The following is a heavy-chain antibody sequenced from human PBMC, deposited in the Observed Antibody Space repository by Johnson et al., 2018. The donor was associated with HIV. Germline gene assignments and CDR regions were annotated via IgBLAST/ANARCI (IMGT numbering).Heavy chain of an antibody. Sequence: QVQLVESGGGVVQPGRSLRLSCAASGFTFSSYAMHWVRQAPGKGLEWVAVISYDGSNKYYADSVKGRFLISRDNSKNTLYLQMNSLRAEDTAVYYCARGDGATGYHDAFDIWGQGTMVTVSS. CDR1: GFTFSSYA. V-gene: IGHV3-30*04. J-gene: IGHJ3*02. CDR2: ISYDGSNK. CDR3: ARGDGATGYHDAFDI. D-gene: IGHD1-26*01.